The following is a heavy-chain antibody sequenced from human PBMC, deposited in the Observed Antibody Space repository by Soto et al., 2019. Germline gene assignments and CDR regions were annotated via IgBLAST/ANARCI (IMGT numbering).Heavy chain of an antibody. CDR3: ARVSGYGGTPRGFDP. V-gene: IGHV4-31*03. CDR1: GGSISSGGYY. J-gene: IGHJ5*02. CDR2: IYYSGST. Sequence: SETLSLTCSVSGGSISSGGYYWSWIRQHPGKGLEWIGYIYYSGSTYYNPSLKSRVTISVDTSKNQFSLKLSSVTAADTAVYYCARVSGYGGTPRGFDPWGRGTLVTVSS. D-gene: IGHD6-25*01.